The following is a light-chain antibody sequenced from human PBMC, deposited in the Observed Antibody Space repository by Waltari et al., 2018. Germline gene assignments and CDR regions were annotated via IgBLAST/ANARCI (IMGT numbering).Light chain of an antibody. Sequence: IQLTQSPSSLSASVGDRVTFTCRASQDIRRDLAWYQQKPGKAPKLLIYGASTSRNAVPSMCSGSGFGTVFTLTISSLQPEDFSSYYYLQISSYPFTFGPGTTVDIK. CDR3: LQISSYPFT. J-gene: IGKJ3*01. CDR2: GAS. CDR1: QDIRRD. V-gene: IGKV1-9*01.